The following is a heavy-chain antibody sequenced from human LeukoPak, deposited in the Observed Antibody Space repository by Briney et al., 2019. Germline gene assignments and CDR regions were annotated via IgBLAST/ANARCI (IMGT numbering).Heavy chain of an antibody. J-gene: IGHJ4*02. Sequence: ASVKVSCKTSGYTFSYYAINWVRQAPGQGLEWMGWINTNTGNPTYAQGFTGRFVFSLDTSVSTAYLQISSLQVEDTAVYYCATSLGYCTSTSCPLWYWGQGTLVTVSS. CDR2: INTNTGNP. CDR3: ATSLGYCTSTSCPLWY. V-gene: IGHV7-4-1*02. CDR1: GYTFSYYA. D-gene: IGHD2-2*01.